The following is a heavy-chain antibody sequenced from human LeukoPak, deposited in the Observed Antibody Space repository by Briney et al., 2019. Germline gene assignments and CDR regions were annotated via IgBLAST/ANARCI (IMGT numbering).Heavy chain of an antibody. CDR3: ARFGYSGWNLEY. V-gene: IGHV3-7*01. Sequence: GGSLRLSCAASGFSFRDFWMTWVRQAPGKGLEWVANINQGGSVKYYVDSVKGRFAISRDDAESSLYVQMNSLRDEDTAVYYCARFGYSGWNLEYWGQGTLVTVSS. CDR1: GFSFRDFW. CDR2: INQGGSVK. D-gene: IGHD5-12*01. J-gene: IGHJ4*02.